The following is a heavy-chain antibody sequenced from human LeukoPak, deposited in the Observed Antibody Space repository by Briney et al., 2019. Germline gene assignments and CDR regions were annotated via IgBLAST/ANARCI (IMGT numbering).Heavy chain of an antibody. D-gene: IGHD3-22*01. J-gene: IGHJ3*02. CDR1: GFTFSSYG. V-gene: IGHV3-30*18. CDR3: AKDQGWLLPLNAFDI. Sequence: GGSLRLSCAASGFTFSSYGMHWVRQAPGKGLEWVAVISYDGSNKYYADSVKGRFTISRDNSKNTLYLQMNSLRAEDTAVYYCAKDQGWLLPLNAFDIWGQGTMVTVSS. CDR2: ISYDGSNK.